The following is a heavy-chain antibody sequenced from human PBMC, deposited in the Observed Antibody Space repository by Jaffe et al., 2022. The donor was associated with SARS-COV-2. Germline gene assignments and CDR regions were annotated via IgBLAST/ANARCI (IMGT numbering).Heavy chain of an antibody. CDR1: GGSISSGSYY. V-gene: IGHV4-61*02. Sequence: QVQLQESGPGLVKPSQTLSLTCTVSGGSISSGSYYWSWIRQPAGKGLEWIGRIYTSGSTNYNPSLKSRVTISVDTSKNQFSLKLSSVTAADTAVYYCARGAITMVRGGRRTPGRYFDYWGQGTLVTVSS. J-gene: IGHJ4*02. D-gene: IGHD3-10*01. CDR2: IYTSGST. CDR3: ARGAITMVRGGRRTPGRYFDY.